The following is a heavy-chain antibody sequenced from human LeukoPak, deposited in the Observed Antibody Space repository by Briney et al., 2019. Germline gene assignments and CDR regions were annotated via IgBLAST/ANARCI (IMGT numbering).Heavy chain of an antibody. CDR2: ISSSGSTI. D-gene: IGHD6-13*01. V-gene: IGHV3-11*01. CDR3: AKNSWYNYYYYYYMDV. CDR1: GFTFSDYY. J-gene: IGHJ6*03. Sequence: GGSLRLSCAASGFTFSDYYMSWIRQAPGKGLEWVSYISSSGSTIYYADSVKGRFTISRDNAKNSLYLQMNSLRAEDTAVYYCAKNSWYNYYYYYYMDVWGKGTTVTVSS.